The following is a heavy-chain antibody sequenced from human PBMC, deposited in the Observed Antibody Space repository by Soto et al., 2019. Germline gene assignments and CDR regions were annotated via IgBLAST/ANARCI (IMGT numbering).Heavy chain of an antibody. CDR3: ARGSSGWPPRFDY. CDR1: GGPISSYY. Sequence: QVQLQESGPGLVKPSETLSLNCTVSGGPISSYYWSWIRQSPGKGLEWSGYIYYSGSTNYNPSLKRRVTISVDTSKNQFSLELSSVTAADTAVYYCARGSSGWPPRFDYWGQGTLVTVSS. CDR2: IYYSGST. D-gene: IGHD6-19*01. J-gene: IGHJ4*02. V-gene: IGHV4-59*01.